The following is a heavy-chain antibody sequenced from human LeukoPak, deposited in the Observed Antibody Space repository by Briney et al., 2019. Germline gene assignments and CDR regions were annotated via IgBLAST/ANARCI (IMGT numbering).Heavy chain of an antibody. J-gene: IGHJ5*02. Sequence: GESLKISCKGSGDSFTSYWCGWVRQRPGKGLELMGIIYPGDSDTRYSPSFQGQVTISAAKSIRTAYTQWSSLKASDTAMYYCARGGLPTVLNWFATWGQGTLVTVSS. CDR1: GDSFTSYW. D-gene: IGHD1-1*01. CDR3: ARGGLPTVLNWFAT. CDR2: IYPGDSDT. V-gene: IGHV5-51*01.